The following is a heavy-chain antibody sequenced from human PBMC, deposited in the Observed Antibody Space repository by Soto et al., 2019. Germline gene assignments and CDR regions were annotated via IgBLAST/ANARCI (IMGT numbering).Heavy chain of an antibody. D-gene: IGHD3-10*01. CDR3: AREVQVHTPAFVY. V-gene: IGHV1-69*19. CDR1: GGTFNTYA. J-gene: IGHJ4*02. CDR2: ISPMFGAA. Sequence: QVQLVQSGAEMKKPGSSVKVSCQSSGGTFNTYAMNWVRQAPGQGPEWMGDISPMFGAANYAPKFQGRVTMTADESPGTPYMQLSSLTSEDTALYLCAREVQVHTPAFVYWGQGTLVTVSS.